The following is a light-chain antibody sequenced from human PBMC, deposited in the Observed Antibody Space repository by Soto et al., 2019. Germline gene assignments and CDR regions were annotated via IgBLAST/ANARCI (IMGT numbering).Light chain of an antibody. CDR1: QNINTN. CDR2: GAF. J-gene: IGKJ5*01. V-gene: IGKV3-15*01. Sequence: DIVMTQSPATLSVSPGERATLPCRASQNINTNLAWYQQKPGQAPRLLVYGAFTRAPGIPARFSGSGSGTEFALTITSLQSEDFAVYYCQQYNNWPPITFGQGTRLEIK. CDR3: QQYNNWPPIT.